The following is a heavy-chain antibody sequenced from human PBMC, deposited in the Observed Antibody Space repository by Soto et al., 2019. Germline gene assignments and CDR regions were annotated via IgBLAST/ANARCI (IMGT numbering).Heavy chain of an antibody. CDR3: AKQVIPHTNGVDS. CDR1: GFTFSSYG. J-gene: IGHJ3*02. Sequence: QVQLVESGGGVVQPGRSLRLSCAAAGFTFSSYGIHWVRQAPGKGLGWVAVISYDGSNKYFADSVKGRLTIARDNSQNTLDLQMNSLRAEDTAVYHCAKQVIPHTNGVDSWGQGTMVTVSS. V-gene: IGHV3-30*18. CDR2: ISYDGSNK. D-gene: IGHD2-8*01.